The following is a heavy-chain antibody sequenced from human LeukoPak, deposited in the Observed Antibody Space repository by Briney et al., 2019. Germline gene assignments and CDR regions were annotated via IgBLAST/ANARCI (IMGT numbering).Heavy chain of an antibody. Sequence: PSETLSLTCTVSGASITGYYWSWIRQPPGKGLEWIGEINHSGSTNYNPSLKSRVTISVDTSKNQFSLKLSSVTAADTAVYYCARGPKRGVVVVITTFDYWGQGTLVTVSS. V-gene: IGHV4-34*01. D-gene: IGHD3-22*01. CDR2: INHSGST. CDR1: GASITGYY. J-gene: IGHJ4*02. CDR3: ARGPKRGVVVVITTFDY.